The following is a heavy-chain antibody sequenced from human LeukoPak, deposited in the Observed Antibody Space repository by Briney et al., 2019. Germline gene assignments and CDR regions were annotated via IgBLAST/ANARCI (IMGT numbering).Heavy chain of an antibody. Sequence: GGSLRLSCAASGFTFSSYWMSWVRQAPGKGLEWVANIKHDGSEKYYVDSVKGRFTISRDNAKNSLYLQMNSLRAEDTAVYYCARWYSSSWGYYVGYWGQGTRVTVSS. CDR1: GFTFSSYW. CDR2: IKHDGSEK. D-gene: IGHD6-13*01. CDR3: ARWYSSSWGYYVGY. V-gene: IGHV3-7*01. J-gene: IGHJ4*02.